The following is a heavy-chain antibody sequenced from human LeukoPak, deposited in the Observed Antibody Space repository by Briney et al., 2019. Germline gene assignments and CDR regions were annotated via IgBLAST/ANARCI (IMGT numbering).Heavy chain of an antibody. Sequence: GGSLRLSCAASGFTVITNDMTWVRQAPGKGLEWVSVLYSDGNTKYADSVQGRFTISRDNSKNTLYLEMNSLSPDDTAVYYCARESMPPPLIGYYYYYMDVWGKGTTVTVSS. CDR2: LYSDGNT. CDR1: GFTVITND. J-gene: IGHJ6*03. V-gene: IGHV3-53*01. CDR3: ARESMPPPLIGYYYYYMDV. D-gene: IGHD2/OR15-2a*01.